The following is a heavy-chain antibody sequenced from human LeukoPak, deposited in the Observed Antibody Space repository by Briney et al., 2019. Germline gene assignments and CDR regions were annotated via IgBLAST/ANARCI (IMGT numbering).Heavy chain of an antibody. CDR2: VRSKAYGGTA. CDR1: GFTFSSYW. Sequence: PGGSLRLSCAASGFTFSSYWMSWVRQAPGKGLEWVTFVRSKAYGGTAEYAASVKGRFTISRDDSKSIAYLQMNSLKTEDTGVYYCTREGGMVATIKMGDWGQGTLVTVSS. V-gene: IGHV3-49*04. D-gene: IGHD5-24*01. J-gene: IGHJ4*02. CDR3: TREGGMVATIKMGD.